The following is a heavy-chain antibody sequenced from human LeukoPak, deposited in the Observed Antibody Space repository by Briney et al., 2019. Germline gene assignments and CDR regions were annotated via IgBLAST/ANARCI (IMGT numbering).Heavy chain of an antibody. V-gene: IGHV4-4*07. CDR3: ARDPQGAVAPYYYYYMDV. CDR1: GGSISSYY. CDR2: IYTSGST. D-gene: IGHD6-19*01. Sequence: PSETLSLTCTVSGGSISSYYWSWIRQPAGKGLEWIGRIYTSGSTNYNPSLKSRVTMSVDTSKNQFSLKLSSVTAADTAVYYCARDPQGAVAPYYYYYMDVWGKGTTVTVSS. J-gene: IGHJ6*03.